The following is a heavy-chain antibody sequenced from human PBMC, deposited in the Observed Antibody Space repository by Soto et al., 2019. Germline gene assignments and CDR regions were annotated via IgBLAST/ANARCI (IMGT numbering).Heavy chain of an antibody. V-gene: IGHV3-9*01. CDR3: AKDIGRGSYRHGAFDI. CDR2: ISWNSGSI. J-gene: IGHJ3*02. Sequence: PGGSLRLSCAASGFTLSSYDMHWVRQAPGKGLEWVSGISWNSGSIGYADSVKGRFTISRDNAKNSLYLQMNSLRAEDTALYYCAKDIGRGSYRHGAFDIWGQGTMVTVS. D-gene: IGHD1-26*01. CDR1: GFTLSSYD.